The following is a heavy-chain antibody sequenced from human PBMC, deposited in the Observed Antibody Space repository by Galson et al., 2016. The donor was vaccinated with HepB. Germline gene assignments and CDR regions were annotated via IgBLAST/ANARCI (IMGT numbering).Heavy chain of an antibody. Sequence: SETLSLTCSVSGVSIGATTYFWGWIRQPPGKGLEWIGSISYRGSTFYTPSLKNRLTISINTSTNQFSLKLMSVTAADTAVYYCARRQVMDSLYYYGLDVWGQGTPVTVSS. V-gene: IGHV4-39*01. D-gene: IGHD3/OR15-3a*01. J-gene: IGHJ6*02. CDR1: GVSIGATTYF. CDR3: ARRQVMDSLYYYGLDV. CDR2: ISYRGST.